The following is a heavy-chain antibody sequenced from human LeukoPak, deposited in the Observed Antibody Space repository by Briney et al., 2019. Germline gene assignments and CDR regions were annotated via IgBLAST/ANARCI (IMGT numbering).Heavy chain of an antibody. CDR3: ARERTSCTNGVCRTPRWFDP. CDR1: GGSISTYY. J-gene: IGHJ5*02. CDR2: IYISGTT. Sequence: LETLSLTCTVSGGSISTYYWTWIRLPAGKGLEWIGHIYISGTTNYSPSLKSRVTMSVDTSKNQFSLKLSSVTAADTAVYYCARERTSCTNGVCRTPRWFDPWGQGILVTVSS. V-gene: IGHV4-4*07. D-gene: IGHD2-8*01.